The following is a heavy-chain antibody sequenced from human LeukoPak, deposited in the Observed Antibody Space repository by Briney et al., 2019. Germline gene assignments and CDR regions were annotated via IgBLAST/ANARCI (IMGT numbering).Heavy chain of an antibody. Sequence: GGSLRLSCAASEFTFSSYGMHWVRQAPGKGLEWVAVISYDGSNKYYADSVKGRFTISRDNSKNTLYLQMNSLRAEDTAVYYCAKPRVDGYNPSNWFDPWGQGTLVTVSS. CDR2: ISYDGSNK. CDR1: EFTFSSYG. J-gene: IGHJ5*02. CDR3: AKPRVDGYNPSNWFDP. V-gene: IGHV3-30*18. D-gene: IGHD5-24*01.